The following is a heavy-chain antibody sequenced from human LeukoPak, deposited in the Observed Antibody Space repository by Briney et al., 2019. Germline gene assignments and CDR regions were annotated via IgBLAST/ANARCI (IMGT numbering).Heavy chain of an antibody. J-gene: IGHJ6*02. CDR1: GFTFSSYA. D-gene: IGHD2-2*01. CDR3: ASIPPADIVVVPAALHYGMDV. Sequence: GGSLRLSCAASGFTFSSYAMSWVRQAPGKGLEWVSTISGSGGTTYYADSVKGRFTISRDDSKNALYLQMYSLRAEDTAVYYCASIPPADIVVVPAALHYGMDVWGQGTTVTVSS. V-gene: IGHV3-23*01. CDR2: ISGSGGTT.